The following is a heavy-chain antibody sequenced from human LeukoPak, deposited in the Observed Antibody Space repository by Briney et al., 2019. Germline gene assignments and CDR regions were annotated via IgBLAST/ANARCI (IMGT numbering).Heavy chain of an antibody. CDR2: MNPNSGNT. J-gene: IGHJ2*01. Sequence: ASVKVSCKASGYTFTSYDINWVRQATGQGLEWMGWMNPNSGNTGYAQKFQGRVTMTTDASISTAYMELSRLRSDDTAVYYCARVTPGGWYFDLWGRGTLVTVSS. CDR1: GYTFTSYD. V-gene: IGHV1-8*01. D-gene: IGHD2-15*01. CDR3: ARVTPGGWYFDL.